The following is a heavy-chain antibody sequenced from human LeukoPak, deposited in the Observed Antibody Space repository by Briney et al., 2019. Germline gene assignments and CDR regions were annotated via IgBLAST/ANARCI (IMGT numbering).Heavy chain of an antibody. CDR3: AQQVGYCSSGSCYFTY. V-gene: IGHV3-23*01. J-gene: IGHJ1*01. CDR1: GFTFSSYA. Sequence: GGSLRLSCAASGFTFSSYAMSWVRQAPGKGLEWVSAISGSGDSTYYGDSVRGRFTISRDNSKNTLYLQMNSLRAEDTAVYYCAQQVGYCSSGSCYFTYWGQGTLVTVSS. CDR2: ISGSGDST. D-gene: IGHD2-15*01.